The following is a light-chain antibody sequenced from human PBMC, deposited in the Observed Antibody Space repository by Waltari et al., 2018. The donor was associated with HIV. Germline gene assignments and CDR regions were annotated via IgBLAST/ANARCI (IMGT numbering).Light chain of an antibody. CDR2: DDT. CDR1: STDVGSYNY. V-gene: IGLV2-11*01. Sequence: HSSLTQPRPLSGSPGPYVTISRTGTSTDVGSYNYVSWYQQHPGKAPKLIIYDDTKRPSGVPDRFSGSKSGITASLTISGLQSEDEADYHCCSFAGSSTFAVFGGGTKLTVL. J-gene: IGLJ2*01. CDR3: CSFAGSSTFAV.